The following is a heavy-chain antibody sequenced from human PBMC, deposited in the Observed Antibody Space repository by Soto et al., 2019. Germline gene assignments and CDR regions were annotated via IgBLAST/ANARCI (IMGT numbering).Heavy chain of an antibody. CDR2: IYYRGST. V-gene: IGHV4-59*01. CDR1: GGSISGYY. CDR3: ARQQLLPYSYSLDV. J-gene: IGHJ6*02. Sequence: KPSETLSLTCTVSGGSISGYYWSWIRQPTGKGLEYIGYIYYRGSTNYNPSLKSRVTMSVDTSRNLFSLKVNSVTAADTAVYYCARQQLLPYSYSLDVWGQGTTVTVSS. D-gene: IGHD6-13*01.